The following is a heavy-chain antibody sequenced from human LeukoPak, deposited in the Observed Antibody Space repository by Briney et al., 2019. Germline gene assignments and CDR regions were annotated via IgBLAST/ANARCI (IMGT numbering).Heavy chain of an antibody. V-gene: IGHV3-30-3*01. Sequence: GRSLRLSCAASGFTFSSYAMHWVRQAPGKGLEWVAVISYDGSNKYYADSVKGRFTISRDNSKNTLYLQMNSLRAEDTAVYYCARGLVSGSQRGYFDYWGQGTLVTVSS. D-gene: IGHD1-26*01. J-gene: IGHJ4*02. CDR3: ARGLVSGSQRGYFDY. CDR2: ISYDGSNK. CDR1: GFTFSSYA.